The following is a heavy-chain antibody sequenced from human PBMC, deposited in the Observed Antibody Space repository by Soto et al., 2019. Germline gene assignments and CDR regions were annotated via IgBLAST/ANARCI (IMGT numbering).Heavy chain of an antibody. Sequence: QVQLQESGPGLVKPSQTLSLTCTVSGGSISSGGYYWSWIRQHPGKGLEWIGYIYYSGSTYYNPSLKGRVTTSVDTSKNQFSRKLSSVTAADTAVYYCARLGIAAPDVGYWGQGTLVTVSS. CDR2: IYYSGST. CDR1: GGSISSGGYY. CDR3: ARLGIAAPDVGY. D-gene: IGHD6-13*01. J-gene: IGHJ4*02. V-gene: IGHV4-31*03.